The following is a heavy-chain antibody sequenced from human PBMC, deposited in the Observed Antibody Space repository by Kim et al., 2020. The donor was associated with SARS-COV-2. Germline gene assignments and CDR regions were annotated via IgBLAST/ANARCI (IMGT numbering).Heavy chain of an antibody. CDR2: ISGSGGST. J-gene: IGHJ4*02. CDR3: AKDFDSSSWFIPYDY. CDR1: GFTFSSYA. Sequence: GGSLRLSCAASGFTFSSYAMSWVRQAPGKGLEWVSAISGSGGSTYYADSVKGRFTISRDNSKNTLYLQMNSLRAEDTAVYYCAKDFDSSSWFIPYDYWGQGTLVTVSS. D-gene: IGHD6-13*01. V-gene: IGHV3-23*01.